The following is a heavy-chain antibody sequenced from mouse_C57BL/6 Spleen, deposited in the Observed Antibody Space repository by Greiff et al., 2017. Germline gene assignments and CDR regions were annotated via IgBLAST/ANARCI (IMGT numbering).Heavy chain of an antibody. Sequence: EVQGVESGGDLVKPGGSLKLSCAASGFTFSSYGMSWVRQTPDKRLEWVATISSGGSYTYYPDSVKGRFTISRDNAKNTLYLHMSSLKSEDTAMYCCARRGYDIAWFAYWGQGTLVTVSA. V-gene: IGHV5-6*01. CDR2: ISSGGSYT. J-gene: IGHJ3*01. CDR1: GFTFSSYG. D-gene: IGHD2-3*01. CDR3: ARRGYDIAWFAY.